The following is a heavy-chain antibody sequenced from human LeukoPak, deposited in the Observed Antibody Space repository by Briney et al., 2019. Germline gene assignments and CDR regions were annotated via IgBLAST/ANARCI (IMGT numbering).Heavy chain of an antibody. V-gene: IGHV4-39*01. CDR3: ARFIIATAGMIDY. J-gene: IGHJ4*02. CDR1: GGSISSSSYY. D-gene: IGHD6-13*01. CDR2: IYYSGST. Sequence: SETLSLTCTVSGGSISSSSYYWGWLRQPPGKGLEWIGSIYYSGSTYYNPSLKSRVTISADTSKNRFSLKLSSVTAADTAVFYCARFIIATAGMIDYWGQGTLVTVSS.